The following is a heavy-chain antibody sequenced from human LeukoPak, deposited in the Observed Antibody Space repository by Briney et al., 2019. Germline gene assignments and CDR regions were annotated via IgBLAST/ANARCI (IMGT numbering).Heavy chain of an antibody. CDR2: ISASGGST. CDR3: ARSSSSWSYFDY. CDR1: GFTFSSYG. D-gene: IGHD6-13*01. Sequence: PGGSLRLSCAASGFTFSSYGMNWVRQAPGKGLEWVSAISASGGSTYYADSVKGRFTISRDNSKNTLYLQMNSLRAEDTAVYYCARSSSSWSYFDYWGQGTLVTVSS. V-gene: IGHV3-23*01. J-gene: IGHJ4*02.